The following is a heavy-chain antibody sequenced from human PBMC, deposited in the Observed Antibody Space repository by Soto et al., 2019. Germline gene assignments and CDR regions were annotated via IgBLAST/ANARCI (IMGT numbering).Heavy chain of an antibody. V-gene: IGHV1-2*04. CDR3: VTPVDTDYAATDPYFDY. CDR1: GYTFTGYY. Sequence: ASVKVSCKASGYTFTGYYMHWVRQAPGQGLEWMGWINPNSGGTNYAQKFQGWVTMTRDTSISTAYMELSRLRSDDTAVYYCVTPVDTDYAATDPYFDYCGQGTLVTVSS. J-gene: IGHJ4*02. D-gene: IGHD5-18*01. CDR2: INPNSGGT.